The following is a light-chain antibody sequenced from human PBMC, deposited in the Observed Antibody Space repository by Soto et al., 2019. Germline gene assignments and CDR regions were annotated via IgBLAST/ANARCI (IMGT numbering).Light chain of an antibody. J-gene: IGLJ1*01. CDR1: SRDGDDYKD. CDR3: SSYTSTSTV. CDR2: EVT. Sequence: QSVLTQPASVSGSPGQSITISCTGISRDGDDYKDVSWYQQHPGKAPKLMIYEVTYRPSGVSNRFSGSKSGNTASLTISGLQAEDEADYYCSSYTSTSTVFGTGTKLTVL. V-gene: IGLV2-14*01.